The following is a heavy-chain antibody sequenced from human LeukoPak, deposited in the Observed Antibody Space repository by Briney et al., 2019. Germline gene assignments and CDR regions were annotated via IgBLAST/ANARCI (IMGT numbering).Heavy chain of an antibody. CDR3: ARDYDSSGYYFSGADY. CDR1: GGSISSYY. Sequence: SETLSLTCTVSGGSISSYYWSWIRQPAGKGLEWIGRIYTSGSTNYNPSLKSRVTMSVDTSKNQFSLKLSSVTAADTAVYYCARDYDSSGYYFSGADYWGQGPLVTVSS. D-gene: IGHD3-22*01. V-gene: IGHV4-4*07. J-gene: IGHJ4*02. CDR2: IYTSGST.